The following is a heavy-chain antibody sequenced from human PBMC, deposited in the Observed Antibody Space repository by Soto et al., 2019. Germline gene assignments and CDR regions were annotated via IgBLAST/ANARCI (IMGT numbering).Heavy chain of an antibody. J-gene: IGHJ5*02. CDR3: ARDTPGPHSFXP. CDR2: INPEGRT. V-gene: IGHV3-66*01. CDR1: GLIVNNNF. Sequence: GGSLRLSCEASGLIVNNNFMNWVRQAPGRGLEWVSVINPEGRTYYADSVKDRFTISRDTSKNTLYLQMNSLRVEDTAVYYCARDTPGPHSFXPWSQGTQVTVSS.